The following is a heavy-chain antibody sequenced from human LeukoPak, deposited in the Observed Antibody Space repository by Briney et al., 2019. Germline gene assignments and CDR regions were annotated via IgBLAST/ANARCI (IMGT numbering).Heavy chain of an antibody. CDR3: AGRLGLWFGELLWPPDY. D-gene: IGHD3-10*01. J-gene: IGHJ4*02. CDR2: IYYSGST. CDR1: GGSISSSSYY. Sequence: PSETLSLTCTVSGGSISSSSYYWGWIRQPPGKGLEWIGSIYYSGSTYYNPSLKSRVTISVDTSKNQFSLKLSSVTAADTAVYYCAGRLGLWFGELLWPPDYWGQGTLVTVSS. V-gene: IGHV4-39*01.